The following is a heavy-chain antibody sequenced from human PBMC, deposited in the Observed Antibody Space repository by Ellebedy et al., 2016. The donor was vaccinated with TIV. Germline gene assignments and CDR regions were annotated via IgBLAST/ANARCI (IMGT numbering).Heavy chain of an antibody. Sequence: PGGSLRLSCKGSGYSFTSFWIAWVRQMPGKGLEWMGVIYPDDSDTRYSPSFQGQVTISADKSIATAYLQWSSLQASDTAMYYCAAAPTYSYGFSWGQGALVTVSS. V-gene: IGHV5-51*01. CDR1: GYSFTSFW. J-gene: IGHJ5*02. CDR3: AAAPTYSYGFS. CDR2: IYPDDSDT. D-gene: IGHD5-18*01.